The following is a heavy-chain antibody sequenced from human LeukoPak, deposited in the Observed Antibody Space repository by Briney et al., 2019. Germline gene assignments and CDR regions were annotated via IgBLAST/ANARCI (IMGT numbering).Heavy chain of an antibody. CDR3: ARDYIAAAALDY. J-gene: IGHJ4*02. CDR1: GYTFTGYY. CDR2: INPSGGST. V-gene: IGHV1-46*01. D-gene: IGHD6-13*01. Sequence: ASVKVSCKASGYTFTGYYMHWVRQAPGQGLEWMGIINPSGGSTSYAQKFQGRVTMTRDMSTSTVYMELSSLRSEDTAVYYCARDYIAAAALDYWGQGTLVTVSS.